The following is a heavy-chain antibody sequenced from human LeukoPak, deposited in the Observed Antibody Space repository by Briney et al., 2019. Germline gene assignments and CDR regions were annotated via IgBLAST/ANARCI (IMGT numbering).Heavy chain of an antibody. CDR1: GGSISSYY. J-gene: IGHJ4*02. V-gene: IGHV4-4*07. CDR2: IYTSGST. CDR3: ARTQDRTLVWFGESLFHWYYFDY. D-gene: IGHD3-10*01. Sequence: SETLSLTCTVSGGSISSYYWSWIRQPAGKGLEWIGRIYTSGSTNYNPSLKSRVTMSVDTSKNQFSLKLSSVTAADTAVYYCARTQDRTLVWFGESLFHWYYFDYWGQGTLVTVSS.